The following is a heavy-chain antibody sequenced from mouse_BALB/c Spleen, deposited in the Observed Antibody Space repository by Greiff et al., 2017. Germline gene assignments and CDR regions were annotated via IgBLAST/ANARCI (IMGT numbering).Heavy chain of an antibody. CDR1: GFTFSSFG. V-gene: IGHV5-17*02. CDR3: ARRGVTYPYYFDY. J-gene: IGHJ2*01. Sequence: EVQLVESGGGLVQPGGSRKLSCAASGFTFSSFGMHWVRQAPEKGLEWVAYISSGSSTIYYADTVKGRFTISRDNPKNTLFLQMTSLRSEDTAMYYCARRGVTYPYYFDYWGQGTTLTVSS. CDR2: ISSGSSTI. D-gene: IGHD5-1*01.